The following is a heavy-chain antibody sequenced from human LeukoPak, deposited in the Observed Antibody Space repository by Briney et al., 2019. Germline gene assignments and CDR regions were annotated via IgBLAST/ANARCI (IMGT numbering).Heavy chain of an antibody. CDR3: ARARYRSDWYTDY. Sequence: GASLRLSCEASGFTFSDYYMDWVRQAPGQGLEWIGRIRNKVNSYTSEYDASVKGRITISGDDSKNSLYLQMTNPKTEDTAVYYCARARYRSDWYTDYWGQGALVTVSS. V-gene: IGHV3-72*01. CDR2: IRNKVNSYTS. J-gene: IGHJ4*02. CDR1: GFTFSDYY. D-gene: IGHD6-19*01.